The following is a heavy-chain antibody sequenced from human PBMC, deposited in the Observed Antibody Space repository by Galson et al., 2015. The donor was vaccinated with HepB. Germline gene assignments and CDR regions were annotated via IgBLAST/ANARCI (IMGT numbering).Heavy chain of an antibody. V-gene: IGHV2-26*01. CDR1: GFSLSNARMG. CDR3: ARISDSSSWFSGYYYYYGMDV. CDR2: IFSNDDK. D-gene: IGHD6-13*01. Sequence: PALVKPTQPLTLTCTVSGFSLSNARMGVSWIRQPPGKALEWLAHIFSNDDKSYSTSLKSRLTISKDTSKSQVVLTMTNMDPVDTATYYCARISDSSSWFSGYYYYYGMDVWGQGTTVTVSS. J-gene: IGHJ6*02.